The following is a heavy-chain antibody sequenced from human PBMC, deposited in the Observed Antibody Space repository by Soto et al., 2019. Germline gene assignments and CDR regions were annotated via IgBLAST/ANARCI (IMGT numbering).Heavy chain of an antibody. D-gene: IGHD1-26*01. J-gene: IGHJ4*02. V-gene: IGHV1-18*01. Sequence: QVPLVQSGPEVKKPGASVKVSCKTSGYTPTNYDIGWVRQPPGQGLEYMGWISAYNGNTNYARKLQDRVTLTTDTSTRTAYMELRSLQSDDTAIYYCARGLYRRGTYYAFDNWGQGTLVTVSS. CDR2: ISAYNGNT. CDR3: ARGLYRRGTYYAFDN. CDR1: GYTPTNYD.